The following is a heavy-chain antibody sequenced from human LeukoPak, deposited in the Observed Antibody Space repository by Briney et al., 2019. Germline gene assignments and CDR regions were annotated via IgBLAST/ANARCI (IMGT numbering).Heavy chain of an antibody. CDR3: AREPTYYDFWSGYYTKEGFDP. D-gene: IGHD3-3*01. V-gene: IGHV1-2*02. CDR2: INPNSGGT. J-gene: IGHJ5*02. CDR1: GYTFTGYY. Sequence: ASVKVSCKASGYTFTGYYMHWVRQAPGQGLEWMGWINPNSGGTNYAQKFQGRVTMTRDTSISTAYMELSRLRSDDTAVYYCAREPTYYDFWSGYYTKEGFDPWGQGTLVTVSS.